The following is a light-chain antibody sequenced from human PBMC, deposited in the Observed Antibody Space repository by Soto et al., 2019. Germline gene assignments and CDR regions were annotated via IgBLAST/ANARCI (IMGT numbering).Light chain of an antibody. J-gene: IGKJ4*01. Sequence: DIQMTQSPSTLSASVGDRVTITCRASQSISTWLAWYQQKPGKAPKLLIYKASSLESGVPSRFSGSGSGTDFTLTISILQPDDFATYYCQQYNTYPLTFGRGTTVEIK. V-gene: IGKV1-5*03. CDR3: QQYNTYPLT. CDR2: KAS. CDR1: QSISTW.